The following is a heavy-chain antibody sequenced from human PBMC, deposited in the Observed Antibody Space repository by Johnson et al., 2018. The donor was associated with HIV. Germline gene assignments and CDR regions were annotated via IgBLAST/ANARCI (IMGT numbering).Heavy chain of an antibody. V-gene: IGHV3-7*05. CDR2: IKQDGSQK. J-gene: IGHJ3*02. CDR1: GFTFSDYY. CDR3: ARELGGSSLPFGAFDI. D-gene: IGHD6-13*01. Sequence: VQLVESGGGLVKPGGSLRLSCAASGFTFSDYYMSWIRQAPGKGLEWVANIKQDGSQKYYVDSVKGRFTISRDNAKNSVYLQMNSLRAEDTAVYYCARELGGSSLPFGAFDIWGQGTMVTVSS.